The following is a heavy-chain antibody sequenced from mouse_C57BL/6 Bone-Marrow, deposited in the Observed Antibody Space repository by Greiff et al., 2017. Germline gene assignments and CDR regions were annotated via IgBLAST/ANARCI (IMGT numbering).Heavy chain of an antibody. Sequence: QVQLKQSGAELVRPGASVTLSCKASGYTFTDYEMHWVKQTPVHGLEWIGAIDPETGGTAYNQKFKGKAILTADKSSSTAYMELRSLTSEDAAVYYCTRVLRGFAYWGQGTLVTVSA. CDR3: TRVLRGFAY. CDR1: GYTFTDYE. D-gene: IGHD1-1*01. V-gene: IGHV1-15*01. J-gene: IGHJ3*01. CDR2: IDPETGGT.